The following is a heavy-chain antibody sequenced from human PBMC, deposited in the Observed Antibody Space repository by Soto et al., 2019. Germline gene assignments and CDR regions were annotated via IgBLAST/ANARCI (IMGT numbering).Heavy chain of an antibody. J-gene: IGHJ6*02. Sequence: QVQLVQSGAEVKKPGASVKVSCKASGYTFTSYDINWVRQATGQGLEWMGWMNPNSGNTGYAQKFQGRVTMTRNTALSTAYMVLSTMISEDTAVYYSASPGYSSSGYYSYYYGMDVWGQGPTVTVSS. V-gene: IGHV1-8*01. CDR3: ASPGYSSSGYYSYYYGMDV. CDR2: MNPNSGNT. CDR1: GYTFTSYD. D-gene: IGHD6-13*01.